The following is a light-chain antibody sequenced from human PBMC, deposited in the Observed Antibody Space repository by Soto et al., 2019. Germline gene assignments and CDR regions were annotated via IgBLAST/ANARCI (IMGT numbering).Light chain of an antibody. CDR1: QSISSW. J-gene: IGKJ1*01. CDR3: QQYNGYSRT. Sequence: DIQMTQSPSTLSASVGDRVTITCRASQSISSWLAWYQQKPGKTPKLLISQAPSLESGVPLRFSGSGSGTEFTLTISSLQPDDFATYYCQQYNGYSRTFGQGTKVDIK. V-gene: IGKV1-5*03. CDR2: QAP.